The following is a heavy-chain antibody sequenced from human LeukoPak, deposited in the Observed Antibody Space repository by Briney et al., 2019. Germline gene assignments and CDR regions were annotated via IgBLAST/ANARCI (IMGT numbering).Heavy chain of an antibody. D-gene: IGHD1-26*01. V-gene: IGHV4-39*07. Sequence: SETLSLTCTVSGGSIRSSYYYWGWIRQPPGKGLEWIGSIYDSGSTYYNPSLKSRVTMSVDTSKSQFSLKLTSVTAADTAVYYCARIRSLVVDVGQQNWFDPWGQGTLVTVSS. CDR3: ARIRSLVVDVGQQNWFDP. J-gene: IGHJ5*02. CDR2: IYDSGST. CDR1: GGSIRSSYYY.